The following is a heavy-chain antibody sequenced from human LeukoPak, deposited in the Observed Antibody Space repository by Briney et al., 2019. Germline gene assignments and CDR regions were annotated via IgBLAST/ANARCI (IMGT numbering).Heavy chain of an antibody. CDR1: GGSFSGYY. V-gene: IGHV4-34*01. J-gene: IGHJ4*02. Sequence: SETLSLTCAVYGGSFSGYYWSWIRQPPGKGLEWIGEINHSGSTNYNPSLKSRVTISVDTSKNQFSLKLSSVTAADTAVYYCARAPYDFWSGYYGYWGQGTLVTASS. CDR2: INHSGST. D-gene: IGHD3-3*01. CDR3: ARAPYDFWSGYYGY.